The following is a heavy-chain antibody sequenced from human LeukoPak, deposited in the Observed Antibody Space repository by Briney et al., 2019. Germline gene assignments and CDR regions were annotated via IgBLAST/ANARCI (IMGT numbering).Heavy chain of an antibody. V-gene: IGHV1-69*13. Sequence: SVKVSCKASGGTSSSYAISWVRQAPGQGLEWMGGIIPIFGTANYAQKFQGRVTITADESTSTAYMELSSLRSEDTAVYYCARGTYYDILTGPSAGWFDPWGQGTLVTVSS. J-gene: IGHJ5*02. CDR2: IIPIFGTA. CDR3: ARGTYYDILTGPSAGWFDP. CDR1: GGTSSSYA. D-gene: IGHD3-9*01.